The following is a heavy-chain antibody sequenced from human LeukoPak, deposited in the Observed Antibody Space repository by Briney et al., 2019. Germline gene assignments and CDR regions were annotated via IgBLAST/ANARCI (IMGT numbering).Heavy chain of an antibody. J-gene: IGHJ2*01. D-gene: IGHD4-17*01. Sequence: TSETLSLTCTVSSDSISSSNHYWGWIRQPPGKGLEWIGSVQTPGRGLEWFGNDYYYNPPLKSRVTLSLDTSKKQFSLQLSSVTAADTAVYYCARDYGDIPPDWYYDLWGRGALVTVSS. CDR3: ARDYGDIPPDWYYDL. V-gene: IGHV4-39*07. CDR2: VQTPGRGLEWFGNDY. CDR1: SDSISSSNHY.